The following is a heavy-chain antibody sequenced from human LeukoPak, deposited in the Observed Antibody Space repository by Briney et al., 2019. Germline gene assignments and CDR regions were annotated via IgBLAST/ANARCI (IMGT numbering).Heavy chain of an antibody. CDR3: ARGRVRYCSGGSCPKVYYFNY. Sequence: GRSLRLSCAASGFTFSSYAMHWVRQAPGKGLEWVAVISYDGSNKYYADSVKGRFTISRDNSKNTLYLQMNSLRAVDTAVYYCARGRVRYCSGGSCPKVYYFNYWGQGTLVTVSS. D-gene: IGHD2-15*01. CDR2: ISYDGSNK. CDR1: GFTFSSYA. V-gene: IGHV3-30*04. J-gene: IGHJ4*02.